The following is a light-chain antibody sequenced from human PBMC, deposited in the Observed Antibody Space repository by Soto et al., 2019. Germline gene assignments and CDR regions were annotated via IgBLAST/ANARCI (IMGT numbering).Light chain of an antibody. V-gene: IGKV2D-29*02. J-gene: IGKJ4*01. Sequence: DVVMTQTPDSLSVTPGQPASISCQSSQNLLHSDGRTYLSWYFQRPGQSPQLLISEVSNRFSAVPDRFSGRGSETDFTLMISRAEAEDVGIYYCMQSIQLPLSVGGGTKVEI. CDR2: EVS. CDR3: MQSIQLPLS. CDR1: QNLLHSDGRTY.